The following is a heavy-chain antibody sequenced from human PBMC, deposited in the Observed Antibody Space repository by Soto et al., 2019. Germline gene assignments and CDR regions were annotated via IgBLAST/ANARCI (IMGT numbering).Heavy chain of an antibody. D-gene: IGHD2-15*01. CDR2: ISGSGEST. Sequence: GGSLRLSCAAPGFTFTNYAMNWVRQAPGKGLEWVSVISGSGESTYYADSVKGRFTISRDNSKNTLYLQMNSLRAEDTAVYFCAKDFGDIVVVVLAPYGMDVWGLGTTVTVSS. J-gene: IGHJ6*02. CDR1: GFTFTNYA. V-gene: IGHV3-23*01. CDR3: AKDFGDIVVVVLAPYGMDV.